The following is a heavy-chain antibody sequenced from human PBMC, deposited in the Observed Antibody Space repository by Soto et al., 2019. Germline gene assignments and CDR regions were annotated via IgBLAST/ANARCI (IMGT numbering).Heavy chain of an antibody. Sequence: GASVKVSCKASGYTFTSYAMNWVRQAPGQGLEWMGWINTNTGNPTYAQGFTGRFVFSLDTSVSTAYLQICSLKAEDTAVYYCARDYDSSGYPFYYYYGMDVWGQGTTVTVSS. V-gene: IGHV7-4-1*01. CDR3: ARDYDSSGYPFYYYYGMDV. J-gene: IGHJ6*02. D-gene: IGHD3-22*01. CDR1: GYTFTSYA. CDR2: INTNTGNP.